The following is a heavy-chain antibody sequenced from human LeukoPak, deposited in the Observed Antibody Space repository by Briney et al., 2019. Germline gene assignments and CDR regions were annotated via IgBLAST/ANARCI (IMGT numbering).Heavy chain of an antibody. J-gene: IGHJ4*02. CDR3: ATPGGLDSNYIFDY. CDR1: GYTFTGYY. CDR2: INPNSGGT. V-gene: IGHV1-2*02. Sequence: ASVKVSCKASGYTFTGYYMHWVRQAPGQGLEWLGWINPNSGGTNYAQNFQGRVTMTRDTSISTAYMELSRLRSDDTAVYYCATPGGLDSNYIFDYWGQGTLVTVSS. D-gene: IGHD4-11*01.